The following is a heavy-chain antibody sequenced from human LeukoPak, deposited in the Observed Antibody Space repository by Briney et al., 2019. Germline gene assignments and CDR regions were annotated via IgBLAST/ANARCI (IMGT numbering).Heavy chain of an antibody. J-gene: IGHJ4*02. D-gene: IGHD1-26*01. Sequence: GGSLRLSCAASGFTVTSNYMIWVRQVPGKGPEWVARINSDGTAISHADSVKGRFMISRDNAKNMVYLQMSSLRAEDTAVYYCVRDIVGAFGYWGQGTLVTVFS. V-gene: IGHV3-74*01. CDR1: GFTVTSNY. CDR2: INSDGTAI. CDR3: VRDIVGAFGY.